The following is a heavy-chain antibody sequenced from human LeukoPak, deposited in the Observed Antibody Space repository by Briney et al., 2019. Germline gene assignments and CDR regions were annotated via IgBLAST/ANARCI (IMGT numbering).Heavy chain of an antibody. CDR3: AKSAYSGYVNYYFDY. CDR1: GFTFDDYA. V-gene: IGHV3-43D*03. CDR2: ISWDGGST. J-gene: IGHJ4*02. D-gene: IGHD5-12*01. Sequence: GGSLRLSCAASGFTFDDYAMHWVRQAPGKGLEWVSLISWDGGSTYYADSVKGRFTISRDNSKNSLYLQMNSLRAEDIALYYCAKSAYSGYVNYYFDYWGQGTLVTVSS.